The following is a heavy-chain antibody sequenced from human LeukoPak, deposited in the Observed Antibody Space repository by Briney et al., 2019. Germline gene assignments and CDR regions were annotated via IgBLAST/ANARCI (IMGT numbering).Heavy chain of an antibody. CDR3: ARETGGSGSYHPW. J-gene: IGHJ4*02. V-gene: IGHV4-39*07. CDR1: GGSISSSSYY. CDR2: IYYSVST. D-gene: IGHD3-10*01. Sequence: PSETLSLTCTVSGGSISSSSYYWGWIRQPPGKGLEWIGSIYYSVSTYDNPSLKSRVTMSVDTSKNQFSLKLSSVTAADTAVYYCARETGGSGSYHPWGGQGTLVTVSS.